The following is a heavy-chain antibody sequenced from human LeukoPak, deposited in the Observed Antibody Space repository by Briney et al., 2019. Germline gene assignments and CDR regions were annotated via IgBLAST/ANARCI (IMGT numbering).Heavy chain of an antibody. CDR3: AKGRSVVRGPFDY. D-gene: IGHD3-10*01. V-gene: IGHV3-30*18. CDR1: GFTFSSHA. CDR2: ISYDGSNE. J-gene: IGHJ4*02. Sequence: GGSLRLSCAASGFTFSSHAMHWVRQAPGKGLEWVAVISYDGSNEDYADSVNGRFTMSRDNSKNTLYLQMISLRAGDTAVYYCAKGRSVVRGPFDYWGQGTLVTVSS.